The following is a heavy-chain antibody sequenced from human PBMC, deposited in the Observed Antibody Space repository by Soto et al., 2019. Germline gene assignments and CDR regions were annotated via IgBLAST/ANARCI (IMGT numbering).Heavy chain of an antibody. CDR1: GYTFTGYY. J-gene: IGHJ4*02. CDR3: ARARSTVTTFFEY. D-gene: IGHD4-17*01. Sequence: GASVKVSCKASGYTFTGYYMHWVRQAPGQGLEWMGWINPNSGGTNYAQKFQGWVTMTRDTSISTAYMELSRLRSDDTAVYYCARARSTVTTFFEYWGQGTLVTVSS. V-gene: IGHV1-2*04. CDR2: INPNSGGT.